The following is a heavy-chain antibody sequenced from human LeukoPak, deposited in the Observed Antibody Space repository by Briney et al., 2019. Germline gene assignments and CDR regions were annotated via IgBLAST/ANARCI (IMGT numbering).Heavy chain of an antibody. CDR2: IKQDGREK. V-gene: IGHV3-7*01. CDR3: ARDGLTTPFDY. J-gene: IGHJ4*02. CDR1: GFTFRSYW. Sequence: PGGSLRLSCAASGFTFRSYWMTWVRQAPGRGLEWVANIKQDGREKYYVDSVKGRFTISRDNAEYSLYLQMSSLRAEDTAVYYCARDGLTTPFDYWGQGTLVTVSS. D-gene: IGHD3/OR15-3a*01.